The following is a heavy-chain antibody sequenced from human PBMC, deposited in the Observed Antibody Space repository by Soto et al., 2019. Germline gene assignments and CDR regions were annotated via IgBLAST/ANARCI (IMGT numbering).Heavy chain of an antibody. CDR3: ARDGYCTNGVCLSYGMDV. J-gene: IGHJ6*02. V-gene: IGHV3-74*01. Sequence: GGSLRLSCAASGFTFSSYWVHWVRQAPGKGLVWVSRINPDGSATNYADSVKGRFTISRDNAKNTLYLQMNSLRAEDTAVYYCARDGYCTNGVCLSYGMDVWGQGTTVTVSS. D-gene: IGHD2-8*01. CDR1: GFTFSSYW. CDR2: INPDGSAT.